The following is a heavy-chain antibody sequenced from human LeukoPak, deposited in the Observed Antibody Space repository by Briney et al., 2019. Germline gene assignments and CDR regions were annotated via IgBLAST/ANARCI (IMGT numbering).Heavy chain of an antibody. Sequence: GASVKVSCKASGYSFLNYSIEWVRQAPGKGLEWMGSINTYNGNTNYAQKFQGRVTMTTDTSTRTAYMELRSLRSDDTAVYFCARVPPTRVAASDNWGQGTPVTVSS. CDR3: ARVPPTRVAASDN. J-gene: IGHJ4*02. CDR1: GYSFLNYS. D-gene: IGHD6-19*01. CDR2: INTYNGNT. V-gene: IGHV1-18*01.